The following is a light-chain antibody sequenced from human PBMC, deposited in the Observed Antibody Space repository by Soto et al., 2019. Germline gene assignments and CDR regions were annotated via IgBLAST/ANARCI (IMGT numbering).Light chain of an antibody. V-gene: IGKV3-20*01. CDR2: GAS. CDR1: QSVNSNY. Sequence: EIVLTQSPGTLSLSPGERDTLSCRASQSVNSNYLAWYQQQPGQVPRPLIYGASIRAAGVPDRLSGSGSGTDFTLTISRLEPEDYAVYYCQQYGTAPHTFGQGTKLEIK. J-gene: IGKJ2*01. CDR3: QQYGTAPHT.